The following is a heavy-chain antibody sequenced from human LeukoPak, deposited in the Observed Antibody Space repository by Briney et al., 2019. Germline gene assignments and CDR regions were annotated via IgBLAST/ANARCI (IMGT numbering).Heavy chain of an antibody. Sequence: PSETLSLTCTVSGGSISSSYWSWIRQPPGKGLEYIGYIYYSGSTYYNPSLKSRVTISVDTSKNQFSLKLSSVTAADTAVYYCATPYYDSSGYPLDYWGQGTLVTVSS. V-gene: IGHV4-59*04. J-gene: IGHJ4*02. D-gene: IGHD3-22*01. CDR3: ATPYYDSSGYPLDY. CDR1: GGSISSSY. CDR2: IYYSGST.